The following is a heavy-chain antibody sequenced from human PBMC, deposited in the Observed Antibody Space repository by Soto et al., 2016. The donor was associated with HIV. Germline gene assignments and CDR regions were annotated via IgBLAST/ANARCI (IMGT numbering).Heavy chain of an antibody. CDR2: IYYSGNT. CDR3: ARETIFGVVQHWFDP. D-gene: IGHD3-3*01. Sequence: QVQLQESGPGLVKPSQTLSLTCTVSGGSISSGGYYWSWIRQHPGKGLEYIGYIYYSGNTYYNPSLNSRVTISVDTSKNQFSLKLSSVTAADTAVYYCARETIFGVVQHWFDPWGQGSLVTVSS. J-gene: IGHJ5*02. CDR1: GGSISSGGYY. V-gene: IGHV4-31*03.